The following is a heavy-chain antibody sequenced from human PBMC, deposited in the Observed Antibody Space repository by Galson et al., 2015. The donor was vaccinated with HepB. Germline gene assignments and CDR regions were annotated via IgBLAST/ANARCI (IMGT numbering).Heavy chain of an antibody. V-gene: IGHV3-30*04. CDR2: ISYDGSNK. CDR3: ASLRGQYYYDSSGYYHTPFDY. J-gene: IGHJ4*02. D-gene: IGHD3-22*01. Sequence: SLRLSCAASGFTFSSYAMHWVRQAPGKGLEWVAVISYDGSNKYYADSVKGRFTISRDNSKNTLYLQMNSLRAEDTAVYYCASLRGQYYYDSSGYYHTPFDYWGQGTLVTVSS. CDR1: GFTFSSYA.